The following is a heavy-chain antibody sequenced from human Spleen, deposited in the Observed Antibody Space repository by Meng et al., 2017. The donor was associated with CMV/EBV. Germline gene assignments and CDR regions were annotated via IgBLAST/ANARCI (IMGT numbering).Heavy chain of an antibody. J-gene: IGHJ5*02. CDR2: ISYDGSNK. CDR3: ARARIPDANWFDP. V-gene: IGHV3-30-3*01. D-gene: IGHD2-15*01. Sequence: AAAGFTFSSDARHWVRQAPGKGLEWVAVISYDGSNKYYADSVKGRFTISRDNSKNTLYLQMNSLRAEDTAVYYCARARIPDANWFDPWGQGTLVTVSS. CDR1: GFTFSSDA.